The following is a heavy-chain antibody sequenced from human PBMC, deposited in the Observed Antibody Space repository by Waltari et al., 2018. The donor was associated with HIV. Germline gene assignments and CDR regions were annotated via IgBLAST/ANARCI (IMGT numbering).Heavy chain of an antibody. Sequence: QVQLQQWGAGLLKPSETLSLTCAVYGGSFSGYYWSWIRQPPGKGLGWIGEINHSGSTNYNPSLKSRVTISVDTSKNQFSRKLSSVTAADTAVYYCARRSCSSTSCYARARGGMDVWGQGTTVTVSS. J-gene: IGHJ6*02. D-gene: IGHD2-2*01. CDR3: ARRSCSSTSCYARARGGMDV. CDR2: INHSGST. CDR1: GGSFSGYY. V-gene: IGHV4-34*01.